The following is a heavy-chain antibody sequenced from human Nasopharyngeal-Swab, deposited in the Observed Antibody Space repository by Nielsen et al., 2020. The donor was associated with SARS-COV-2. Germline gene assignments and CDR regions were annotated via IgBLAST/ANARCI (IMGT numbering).Heavy chain of an antibody. CDR2: ISHGGNT. CDR3: ARGLSGVVPSPFLGLGPYFYYYYMDV. CDR1: GGSLSGSS. D-gene: IGHD3-16*01. V-gene: IGHV4-34*01. Sequence: ETLSLTCAVNGGSLSGSSWSWIRQPPGKGLEWIGEISHGGNTKYNPSLKSRVTVGVDTSKNQFSLKLSSVTAADTAVYYCARGLSGVVPSPFLGLGPYFYYYYMDVWGKGTTVTVSS. J-gene: IGHJ6*03.